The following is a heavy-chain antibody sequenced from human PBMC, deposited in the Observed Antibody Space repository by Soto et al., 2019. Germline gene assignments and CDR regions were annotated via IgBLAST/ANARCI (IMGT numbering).Heavy chain of an antibody. CDR2: ISKDGSNI. CDR3: ARQNQPQAGDYYYYGMDV. J-gene: IGHJ6*02. Sequence: ESGGGVVQPGRSLRLSCAASEFTFSTFAVHWVRQAPGKGLEWVAVISKDGSNIYYADSVKGRFTISRDNSKKTLYLQMRGLRAEDTAVYYCARQNQPQAGDYYYYGMDVWGQWTTVTVSS. CDR1: EFTFSTFA. D-gene: IGHD2-2*01. V-gene: IGHV3-30-3*01.